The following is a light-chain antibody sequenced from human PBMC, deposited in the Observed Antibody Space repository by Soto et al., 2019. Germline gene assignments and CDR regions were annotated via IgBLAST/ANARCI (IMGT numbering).Light chain of an antibody. CDR2: EVN. Sequence: QSVLTQPASVSGSPGQSITISCSGTTSDVGGYDVVSWYQQHPGKAPKLMIFEVNQRPSGVSDRFSCSKSGNTASLTISGLQAGDEADYYCCSFAGSSTFWVFGGGTKVTVL. V-gene: IGLV2-23*02. CDR1: TSDVGGYDV. J-gene: IGLJ3*02. CDR3: CSFAGSSTFWV.